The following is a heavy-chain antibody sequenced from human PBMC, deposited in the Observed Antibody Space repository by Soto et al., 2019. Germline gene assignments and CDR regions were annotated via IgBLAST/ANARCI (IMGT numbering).Heavy chain of an antibody. CDR3: TKEYIVGTTWGYFES. J-gene: IGHJ4*02. D-gene: IGHD1-26*01. V-gene: IGHV3-30*18. CDR1: GFIFSTYG. CDR2: ISYDGSNE. Sequence: VQLVESGGGVVQPGGSLRLSCAASGFIFSTYGMHWVRQLPGKGLEWVAHISYDGSNEHYADSVKGRFTVSRDNAKNTLSLQMTSLRSEDTAIYYCTKEYIVGTTWGYFESWGQGTLVTVSS.